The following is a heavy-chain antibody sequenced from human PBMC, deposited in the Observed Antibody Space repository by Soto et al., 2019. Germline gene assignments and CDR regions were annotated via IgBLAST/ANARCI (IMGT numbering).Heavy chain of an antibody. Sequence: SETLSLTCTVSGGSISSGGYYWSWIRQHPGKGLEWIGYIYYSGSTYYNPSLKSRVTISVDTSKNQFSLKLSSVTAADTAVYYCAREPHSAYYYDSSGQTNAFDIWGQGTMVTV. V-gene: IGHV4-31*03. CDR2: IYYSGST. J-gene: IGHJ3*02. D-gene: IGHD3-22*01. CDR1: GGSISSGGYY. CDR3: AREPHSAYYYDSSGQTNAFDI.